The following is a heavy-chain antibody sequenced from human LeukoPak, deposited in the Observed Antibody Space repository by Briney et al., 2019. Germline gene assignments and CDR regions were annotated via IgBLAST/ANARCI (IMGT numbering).Heavy chain of an antibody. CDR1: GFTFSSYA. Sequence: PGGSLRLSCAASGFTFSSYAMHWVRQAPGKGLEWVAFISYDGSNKYYADSVKGRFTISRDNSKNTLYLQMNSLRAEDTAMYYCARGDSLIVVVTEFDYWGQGTLVTVSS. CDR2: ISYDGSNK. V-gene: IGHV3-30-3*01. J-gene: IGHJ4*02. CDR3: ARGDSLIVVVTEFDY. D-gene: IGHD3-22*01.